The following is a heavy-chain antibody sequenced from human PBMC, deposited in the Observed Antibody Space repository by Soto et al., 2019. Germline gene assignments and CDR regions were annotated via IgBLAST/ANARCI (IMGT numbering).Heavy chain of an antibody. CDR1: GYTFTTYG. V-gene: IGHV1-18*01. CDR2: ISAYNGNT. D-gene: IGHD6-13*01. CDR3: ARETSIAAADY. Sequence: QVQLVQSGAEVKKPGASVKVSCKASGYTFTTYGISWVRQARGQGLEWMGWISAYNGNTKYAQKLQGRVTMTTDTSTSPVYMVLRSLRYDDTAVYYCARETSIAAADYWGQGTLVTVSS. J-gene: IGHJ4*02.